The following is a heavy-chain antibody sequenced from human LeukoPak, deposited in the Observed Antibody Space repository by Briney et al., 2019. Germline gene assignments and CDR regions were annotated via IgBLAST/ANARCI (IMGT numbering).Heavy chain of an antibody. CDR2: IYYRGST. V-gene: IGHV4-59*01. J-gene: IGHJ6*02. CDR3: AGVQSQNYYAMDV. CDR1: GGSISGYY. Sequence: KPSETLSLTCTVSGGSISGYYWSWIRQPPGKGLEWIGYIYYRGSTNYNPSHKSRVTISVDTSKNQFSLKLSSVTAADTAVYYCAGVQSQNYYAMDVWGPGTPVTVSS.